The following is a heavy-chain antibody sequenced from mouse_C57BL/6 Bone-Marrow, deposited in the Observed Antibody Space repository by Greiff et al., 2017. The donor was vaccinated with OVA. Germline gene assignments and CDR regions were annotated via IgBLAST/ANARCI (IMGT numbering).Heavy chain of an antibody. CDR1: GYTFTDYN. J-gene: IGHJ3*01. Sequence: EVQLQQSGPELVKPGASVKIPCKASGYTFTDYNMDWVKQSPGKSLEWIGDINPNNGGTIYNQKFKGKATLTVDKSSSTAYMELRSLTSEDTAVYYCARLGLRSWFAYWGQGTLVTVSA. CDR2: INPNNGGT. CDR3: ARLGLRSWFAY. V-gene: IGHV1-18*01. D-gene: IGHD2-4*01.